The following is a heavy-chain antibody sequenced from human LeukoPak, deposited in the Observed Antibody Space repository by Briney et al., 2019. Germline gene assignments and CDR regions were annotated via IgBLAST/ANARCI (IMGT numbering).Heavy chain of an antibody. V-gene: IGHV3-23*01. J-gene: IGHJ4*02. CDR2: ISGSGGST. CDR1: GFTFSSNA. D-gene: IGHD4-17*01. CDR3: AKDTTRTTVTPFDY. Sequence: GGSLRLSCAASGFTFSSNAMSWVRQAPGKGLGWFSAISGSGGSTYYADSVKGRFTISRDNSKNTLYLQMNSLRAEDTAVYYCAKDTTRTTVTPFDYWGQGTLVTVSS.